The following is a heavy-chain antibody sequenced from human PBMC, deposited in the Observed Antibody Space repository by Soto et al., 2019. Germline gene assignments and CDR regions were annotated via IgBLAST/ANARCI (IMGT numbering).Heavy chain of an antibody. CDR1: GFTFSSYG. V-gene: IGHV3-33*01. CDR2: IWYEGSNK. J-gene: IGHJ6*02. D-gene: IGHD6-13*01. Sequence: QVQLVESGGGVVQPGRSLRLSCAASGFTFSSYGMHWVRQAPGKGLEWVAVIWYEGSNKYYEDSVKGRFTISRDNSKNTLYRQMNSLRAKDTAVYYCARDPSIAAAGTGYYFFGIDVWGQGTTVTVSS. CDR3: ARDPSIAAAGTGYYFFGIDV.